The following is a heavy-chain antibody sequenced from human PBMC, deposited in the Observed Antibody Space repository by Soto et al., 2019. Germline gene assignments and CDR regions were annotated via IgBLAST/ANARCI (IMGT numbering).Heavy chain of an antibody. V-gene: IGHV5-51*01. Sequence: GESLKISCKGSGYSFSSYWIGWVRQMPGKGLEWMGIIYPGDSDTRYSPSFQGQVTISTDKSISTAYLQWNSLKASDTAMYYCARHPQSDAFDIWGQGIMVTVSS. CDR1: GYSFSSYW. CDR2: IYPGDSDT. CDR3: ARHPQSDAFDI. J-gene: IGHJ3*02.